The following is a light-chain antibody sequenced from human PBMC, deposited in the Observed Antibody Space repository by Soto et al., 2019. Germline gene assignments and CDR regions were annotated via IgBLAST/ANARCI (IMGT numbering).Light chain of an antibody. Sequence: DIHMTQSPSTLSASVGDRVTITCRASQSISICLAWYPQKPGKAPNLLIYKTSSLETGVPSRFSGSGSGTVSTLTISSLQPDDFALYYCQLWNDYSWTFGQGTKVEVK. CDR1: QSISIC. CDR3: QLWNDYSWT. V-gene: IGKV1-5*03. J-gene: IGKJ1*01. CDR2: KTS.